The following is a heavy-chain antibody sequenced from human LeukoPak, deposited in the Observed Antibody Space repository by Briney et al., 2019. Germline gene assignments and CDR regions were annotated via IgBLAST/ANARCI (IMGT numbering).Heavy chain of an antibody. J-gene: IGHJ4*02. CDR3: AREFATYDYGDGAFDY. CDR1: GGSISSGGYY. CDR2: IYHSGST. D-gene: IGHD4-17*01. V-gene: IGHV4-30-2*01. Sequence: SETLSLTCTVSGGSISSGGYYWSWIRQPPGKGLEWIGYIYHSGSTYYNPSLKSRVTISVDRSKNQFSLKLSSVTAADTAVYYCAREFATYDYGDGAFDYWGQGTLVTVSS.